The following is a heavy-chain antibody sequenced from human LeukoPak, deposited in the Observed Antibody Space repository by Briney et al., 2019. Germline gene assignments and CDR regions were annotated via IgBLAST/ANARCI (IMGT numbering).Heavy chain of an antibody. V-gene: IGHV1-2*02. J-gene: IGHJ2*01. D-gene: IGHD3-16*01. CDR2: INPNSGGT. CDR3: ARGEIARGRGHYWYFDL. CDR1: GYTFTGYF. Sequence: ASVKVSCKSSGYTFTGYFVHWVRQAPGQGLEWMGWINPNSGGTNYAQKFQGRVTMTRDTSTSTVYMELSSLRSEDTAVYYCARGEIARGRGHYWYFDLWGRGTLVTVSS.